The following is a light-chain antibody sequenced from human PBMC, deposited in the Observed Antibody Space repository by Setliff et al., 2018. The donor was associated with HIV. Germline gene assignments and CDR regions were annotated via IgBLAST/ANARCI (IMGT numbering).Light chain of an antibody. CDR1: SSDVGTYNF. V-gene: IGLV2-11*01. CDR2: DVS. CDR3: CSYAGSYTRYV. J-gene: IGLJ1*01. Sequence: QSVLTQPASVSGSPGQSITISCTGTSSDVGTYNFVSWYQQHPGKAPKLMIYDVSKRPSGVPDRFSGSKSGNTASLTISGLQAEDEADYSCCSYAGSYTRYVFGTGTKGTVL.